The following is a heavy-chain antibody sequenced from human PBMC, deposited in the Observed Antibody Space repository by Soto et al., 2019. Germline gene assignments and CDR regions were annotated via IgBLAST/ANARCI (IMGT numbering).Heavy chain of an antibody. CDR2: FYYSENT. J-gene: IGHJ6*02. D-gene: IGHD2-15*01. Sequence: SETLSLTCAVSGGSITSSSYSWGWVRQPPGKGLEWIATFYYSENTHYNPSLESRVTISVDTSKNQFSLKLSSVTAADTAVYYCARGMESSGGRGRSDSYYYYGMDVWGQGTTVTVSS. V-gene: IGHV4-39*07. CDR1: GGSITSSSYS. CDR3: ARGMESSGGRGRSDSYYYYGMDV.